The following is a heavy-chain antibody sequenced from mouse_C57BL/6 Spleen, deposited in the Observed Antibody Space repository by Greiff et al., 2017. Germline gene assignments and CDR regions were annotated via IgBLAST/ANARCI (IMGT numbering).Heavy chain of an antibody. J-gene: IGHJ2*01. CDR3: ASGSPYFDY. CDR2: IDPSDSDT. V-gene: IGHV1-52*01. Sequence: VQLQQSGAELVRPGSSVKLSCKASGYTFTNYWMHWVKQRPIQGLEWIGNIDPSDSDTHYNQKFKDKATLTVDKSSSTAYMQLSSLASADSAVYYCASGSPYFDYWGQGTTLTVSS. CDR1: GYTFTNYW.